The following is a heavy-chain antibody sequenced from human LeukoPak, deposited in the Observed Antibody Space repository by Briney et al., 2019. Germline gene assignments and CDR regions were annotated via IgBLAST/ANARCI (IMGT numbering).Heavy chain of an antibody. V-gene: IGHV3-30*04. CDR3: ARDRLSSVIGTAFFGMDF. Sequence: PGRSLRLFCAASGFSFRSKTMHWVRQAPGKGLEWVALIYYDGSEQYYADSVKGRLTISRDNSLNTLYLQMDNLRIEDTAVYYCARDRLSSVIGTAFFGMDFWGHGTTVTVSS. CDR1: GFSFRSKT. D-gene: IGHD1-7*01. CDR2: IYYDGSEQ. J-gene: IGHJ6*02.